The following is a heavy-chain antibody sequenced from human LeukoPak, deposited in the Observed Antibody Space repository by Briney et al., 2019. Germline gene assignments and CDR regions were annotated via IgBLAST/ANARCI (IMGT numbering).Heavy chain of an antibody. CDR3: AREMAAVTFDY. Sequence: GGSLRLSCAASGFTFSSYSMNWVRQAPGKGLEWVSSISSSSNYIYYADSVKGRLTISRDNAKNSLYLQMNSLRAEDTAVYFCAREMAAVTFDYWGQGALVTVSS. J-gene: IGHJ4*02. CDR2: ISSSSNYI. D-gene: IGHD5-24*01. CDR1: GFTFSSYS. V-gene: IGHV3-21*01.